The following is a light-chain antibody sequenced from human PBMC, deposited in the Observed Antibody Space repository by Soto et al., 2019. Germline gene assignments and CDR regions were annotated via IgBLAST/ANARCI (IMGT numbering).Light chain of an antibody. CDR2: GNS. CDR3: QSYDGSLYV. CDR1: SSNIGAGYD. Sequence: QLVLTQPPSVSGAPGQSVTISCTGSSSNIGAGYDVHWYQQFPGAAPKLLIYGNSNRPSGVPDRFSGSKSGTSASLAISGLLAEDEADYYCQSYDGSLYVFGRGTKLTVL. J-gene: IGLJ1*01. V-gene: IGLV1-40*01.